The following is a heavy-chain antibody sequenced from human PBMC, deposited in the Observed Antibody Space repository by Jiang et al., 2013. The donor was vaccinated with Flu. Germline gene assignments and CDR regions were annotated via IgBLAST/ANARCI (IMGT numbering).Heavy chain of an antibody. D-gene: IGHD1-26*01. CDR1: GYTFTSYG. Sequence: GAEVKKPGASVKVSCKASGYTFTSYGISWVRQAPGQGLEWMGWISAYNGNTNYAQKLQGRVTMTTDTSTSTAYMELRSLRSDDTAVYYCARDTEIVGATHYWYFDLWGRGTLVTVSS. V-gene: IGHV1-18*01. J-gene: IGHJ2*01. CDR2: ISAYNGNT. CDR3: ARDTEIVGATHYWYFDL.